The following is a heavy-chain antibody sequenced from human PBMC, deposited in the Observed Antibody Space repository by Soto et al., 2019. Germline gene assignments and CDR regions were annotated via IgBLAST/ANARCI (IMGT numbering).Heavy chain of an antibody. Sequence: QVHLQESGPGLVKPSGTLSLTCGVSGGSINNGYWWTWVRQPPGKGLEWIGEKHHSGSSNYNLSLKSRVSISLDKSKNQFSLILSSVTAADSAVDYCAYSSGWWRLDVWGQGTTVTVSS. V-gene: IGHV4-4*02. J-gene: IGHJ6*02. CDR2: KHHSGSS. CDR1: GGSINNGYW. D-gene: IGHD6-19*01. CDR3: AYSSGWWRLDV.